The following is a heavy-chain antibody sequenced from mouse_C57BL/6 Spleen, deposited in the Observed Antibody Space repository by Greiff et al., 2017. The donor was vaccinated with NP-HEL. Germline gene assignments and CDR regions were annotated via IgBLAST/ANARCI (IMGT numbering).Heavy chain of an antibody. CDR1: GYTFTGYW. Sequence: QVQLQQSGAELMKPGASVKLSCKATGYTFTGYWIEWVKQRPGHGLEWIGEILPGSGSTNYNGKFKGKATLTADKSSSTAYMQLSSLTSEDSAVYFCARDYYGNYFDYWGQGTTLTVSS. CDR3: ARDYYGNYFDY. J-gene: IGHJ2*01. V-gene: IGHV1-9*01. CDR2: ILPGSGST. D-gene: IGHD2-1*01.